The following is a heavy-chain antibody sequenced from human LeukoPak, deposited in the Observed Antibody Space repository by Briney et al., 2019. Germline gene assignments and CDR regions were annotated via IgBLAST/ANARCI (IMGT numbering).Heavy chain of an antibody. CDR1: GYRLTSYS. V-gene: IGHV1-69*13. Sequence: SVKVSCKASGYRLTSYSISWVRQAPGQGLEWMGGIIPIFGTANYAQKFQGRVTITADESTSTAYMELSSLRSEDTAVYYCARGSSGRFDYWGQGTLVTVSS. CDR3: ARGSSGRFDY. CDR2: IIPIFGTA. J-gene: IGHJ4*02. D-gene: IGHD3-10*01.